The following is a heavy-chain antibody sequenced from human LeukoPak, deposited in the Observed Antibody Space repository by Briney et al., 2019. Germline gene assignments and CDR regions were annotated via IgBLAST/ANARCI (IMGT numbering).Heavy chain of an antibody. Sequence: GGSLGISCEALGFTFSTYSLTWVAQAQGRGWERVPSINSSSSNIYYADSVKGRFTISRDNAKNSLYLQMNSLRAEDTAVYYCAKGKGYYGSGSYSEFDYWGQGTLVTVSS. CDR2: INSSSSNI. CDR1: GFTFSTYS. J-gene: IGHJ4*02. D-gene: IGHD3-10*01. CDR3: AKGKGYYGSGSYSEFDY. V-gene: IGHV3-48*01.